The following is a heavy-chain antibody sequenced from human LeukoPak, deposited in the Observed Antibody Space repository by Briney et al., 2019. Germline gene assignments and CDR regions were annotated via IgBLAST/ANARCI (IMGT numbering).Heavy chain of an antibody. CDR1: GFTFSSYS. D-gene: IGHD3-3*01. V-gene: IGHV3-21*01. CDR2: ISSSSSYI. Sequence: PGGSLRLSCAASGFTFSSYSMNWVRQAPGKGLEWVSSISSSSSYIYYADSVKGRFTISRDNAKNSLYLQMNSLRAEDTAVYYCARKIDFWSGYLYLSDFYYFDYWGQGTLVTVSS. CDR3: ARKIDFWSGYLYLSDFYYFDY. J-gene: IGHJ4*02.